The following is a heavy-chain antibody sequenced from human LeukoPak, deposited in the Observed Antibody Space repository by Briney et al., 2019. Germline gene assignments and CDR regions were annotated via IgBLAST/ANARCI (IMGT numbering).Heavy chain of an antibody. CDR3: ATGLVYGAYYGMDV. D-gene: IGHD5/OR15-5a*01. Sequence: WASVKVSCKVSGYTLTELSMHWVRQAPGKGLEWMGGFDPEDGETIYAQKFQGRVTMTEDTSTDTAYMELSSLRSEDTAVYYCATGLVYGAYYGMDVWGQGTTVTASS. CDR2: FDPEDGET. J-gene: IGHJ6*02. CDR1: GYTLTELS. V-gene: IGHV1-24*01.